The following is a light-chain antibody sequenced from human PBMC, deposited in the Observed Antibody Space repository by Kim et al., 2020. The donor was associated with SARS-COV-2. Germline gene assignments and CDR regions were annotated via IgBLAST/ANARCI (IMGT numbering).Light chain of an antibody. J-gene: IGLJ2*01. CDR1: SSNIGNNY. V-gene: IGLV1-51*01. CDR3: GTWDSSLSAVV. Sequence: GQQATISCSGSSSNIGNNYGSWYQQLPGTAPKLLIYDNNKRPSGIPDRFSGSKSGTSATLGITGLQTGDEADYYCGTWDSSLSAVVFGGGTQLTVL. CDR2: DNN.